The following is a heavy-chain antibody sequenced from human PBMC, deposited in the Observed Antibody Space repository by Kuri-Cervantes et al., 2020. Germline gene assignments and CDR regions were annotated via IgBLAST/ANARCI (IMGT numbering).Heavy chain of an antibody. Sequence: GESLKISCAASGFTFSSYSMNWVRQAPGKGLEWVSSISSSSSYIYYADSVKGRFTISRDDAKNSLNLQMNSLRDEDTAVYYCARGHSSGWYAGSNYGLDVWGQGTTVTVSS. CDR1: GFTFSSYS. CDR3: ARGHSSGWYAGSNYGLDV. D-gene: IGHD6-19*01. V-gene: IGHV3-21*01. J-gene: IGHJ6*02. CDR2: ISSSSSYI.